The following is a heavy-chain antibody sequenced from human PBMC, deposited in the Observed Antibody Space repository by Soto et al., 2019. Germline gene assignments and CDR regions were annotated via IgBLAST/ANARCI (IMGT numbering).Heavy chain of an antibody. V-gene: IGHV1-18*01. CDR3: ARDHATYYVVCSGYYFIHYYYGMHV. D-gene: IGHD3-3*01. J-gene: IGHJ6*02. Sequence: APVKVSCKASGYTFTSYGISWVRQAPGQGLEWVGWISSYNGNTNYAQKLQGRVTMTTDTSTSTAYMELRSLRSDDTAVYYYARDHATYYVVCSGYYFIHYYYGMHVWGRGSTGAVAS. CDR2: ISSYNGNT. CDR1: GYTFTSYG.